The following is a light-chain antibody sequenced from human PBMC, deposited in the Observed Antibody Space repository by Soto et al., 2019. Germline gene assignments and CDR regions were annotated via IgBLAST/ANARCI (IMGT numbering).Light chain of an antibody. CDR3: HQCDTSPRT. Sequence: EIVLTQSPGTLSLSPGERATLSCRASQSLSSGYLAWYQQKPGQAPTILIYAASSRATGIPDRFSGSGSGTDFSLTISRLEPEDFAVYYCHQCDTSPRTFGQGTKVEI. CDR2: AAS. CDR1: QSLSSGY. V-gene: IGKV3-20*01. J-gene: IGKJ1*01.